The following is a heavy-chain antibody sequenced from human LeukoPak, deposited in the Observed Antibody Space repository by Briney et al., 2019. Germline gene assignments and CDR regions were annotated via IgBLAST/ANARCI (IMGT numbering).Heavy chain of an antibody. CDR3: AREDPSSSPFDY. CDR2: IWYDGSNK. V-gene: IGHV3-33*08. CDR1: GFTSSNYW. Sequence: GGSLRLSCAASGFTSSNYWMTWVRQAPGKGLEWVAVIWYDGSNKYYADSVKGRFTISRDNSKNTLYLQMNSLRAEDTAVYYCAREDPSSSPFDYWGQGTLVTVSS. J-gene: IGHJ4*02. D-gene: IGHD6-13*01.